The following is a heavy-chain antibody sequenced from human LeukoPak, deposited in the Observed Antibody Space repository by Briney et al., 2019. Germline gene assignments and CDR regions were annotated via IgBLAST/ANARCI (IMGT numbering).Heavy chain of an antibody. D-gene: IGHD6-19*01. CDR3: AKPKSSYRLFDY. J-gene: IGHJ4*02. CDR2: INGSGGDI. V-gene: IGHV3-23*01. Sequence: PGGSLRLSCAASGFTFSSYAMSWVRQAPGKGLEWVSAINGSGGDIYYTDSVKGRFTISRDNSENTLYLQMNSLRAEDTAVYYCAKPKSSYRLFDYWGQGTLVTVSS. CDR1: GFTFSSYA.